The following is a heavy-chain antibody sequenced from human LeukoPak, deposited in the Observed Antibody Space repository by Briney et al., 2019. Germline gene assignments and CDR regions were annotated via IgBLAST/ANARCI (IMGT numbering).Heavy chain of an antibody. CDR1: GVSISNYC. CDR3: ARLYYFDRSGYYGFDY. V-gene: IGHV4-59*08. J-gene: IGHJ4*02. Sequence: SETLSLTCTVSGVSISNYCWSWIRQPPGKGLEWIGYISKSGSTNYNPSLKNRVTISVDTSKNQFSLKLISVTAADTAVYYCARLYYFDRSGYYGFDYWGQGTLVTVSS. D-gene: IGHD3-22*01. CDR2: ISKSGST.